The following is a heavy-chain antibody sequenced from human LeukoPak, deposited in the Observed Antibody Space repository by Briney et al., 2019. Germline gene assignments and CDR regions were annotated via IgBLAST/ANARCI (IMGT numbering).Heavy chain of an antibody. CDR3: AKRVGGVNNFDY. Sequence: TGGSLRLSCAASGFTFSSYAMNWVRQAPGKGLEWVSVISGSGGITYYADSVKGRFTISRDNSKNMLYLQMNSLRAEDTAVYYCAKRVGGVNNFDYWGQGTLVTVSS. J-gene: IGHJ4*02. D-gene: IGHD3-16*01. CDR1: GFTFSSYA. CDR2: ISGSGGIT. V-gene: IGHV3-23*01.